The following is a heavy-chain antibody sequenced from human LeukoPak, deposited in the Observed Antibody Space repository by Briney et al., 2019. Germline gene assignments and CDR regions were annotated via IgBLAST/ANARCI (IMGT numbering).Heavy chain of an antibody. D-gene: IGHD3-16*01. Sequence: SQTLSLTCDVSGAYVSSGSHFWSWIRQSAGKGLEWIGRVSKSHDTKFNPSLEDRVSISVDSSKNQFSLILSSVTAADTAIYYCARESGGGWGLRWFDPWGQGALVTVSS. CDR1: GAYVSSGSHF. J-gene: IGHJ5*02. CDR2: VSKSHDT. V-gene: IGHV4-61*02. CDR3: ARESGGGWGLRWFDP.